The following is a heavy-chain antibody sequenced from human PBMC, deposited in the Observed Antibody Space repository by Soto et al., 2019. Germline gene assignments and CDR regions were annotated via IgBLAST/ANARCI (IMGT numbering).Heavy chain of an antibody. J-gene: IGHJ3*02. CDR1: GGSISSGGYY. CDR2: IYYSGST. V-gene: IGHV4-31*03. Sequence: SETLSLTCTVSGGSISSGGYYWSWIRQHPGKGLEWIGYIYYSGSTYYNPSLKSRVTISVDTSKNQFSLKLSSVTAADTAVYYCARELEYCSSTSHCAFDIWGQGTMVTVSS. CDR3: ARELEYCSSTSHCAFDI. D-gene: IGHD2-2*01.